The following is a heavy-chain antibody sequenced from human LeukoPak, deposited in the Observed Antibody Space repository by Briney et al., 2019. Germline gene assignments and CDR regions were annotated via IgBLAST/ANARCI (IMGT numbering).Heavy chain of an antibody. J-gene: IGHJ3*02. D-gene: IGHD2-15*01. Sequence: ASVKVSCKASGYTFTSYAINWVRQAPGQGLEYMGWIRTSTGSPTYARGFTGRFVFSLDTSVNTAYLQISSLKVEDTAVYHCARDLDSAAFDIWGQGTMVTVSS. CDR3: ARDLDSAAFDI. CDR1: GYTFTSYA. V-gene: IGHV7-4-1*02. CDR2: IRTSTGSP.